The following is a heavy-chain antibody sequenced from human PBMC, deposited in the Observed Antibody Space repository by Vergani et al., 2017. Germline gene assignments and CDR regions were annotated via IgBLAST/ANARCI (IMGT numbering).Heavy chain of an antibody. CDR2: INHSGST. V-gene: IGHV4-34*01. Sequence: QVQLQQWGAGLLKPSETLSLTCAVYGGSFSGYYWSWIRQPPGKGLEWIGEINHSGSTNYNPSLKSRVTISVDTSKNQFSLKLSSVTAADTAVYYCARLGSGCYFPDYWGQGTLVTGSS. J-gene: IGHJ4*02. CDR1: GGSFSGYY. D-gene: IGHD6-19*01. CDR3: ARLGSGCYFPDY.